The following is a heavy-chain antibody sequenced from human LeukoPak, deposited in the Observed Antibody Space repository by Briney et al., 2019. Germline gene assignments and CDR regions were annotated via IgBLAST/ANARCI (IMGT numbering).Heavy chain of an antibody. CDR2: IYPGDSDT. J-gene: IGHJ4*02. Sequence: GESLQISCQGSGYSFTSYWIGWVRQMPGKGLEWMGIIYPGDSDTRYSPSFQGQVTISADKSISTAYLQWSSLKASDTAMYYCARLPYYYGSGSFSYYFDYWGQGTLVTVSS. CDR3: ARLPYYYGSGSFSYYFDY. CDR1: GYSFTSYW. V-gene: IGHV5-51*01. D-gene: IGHD3-10*01.